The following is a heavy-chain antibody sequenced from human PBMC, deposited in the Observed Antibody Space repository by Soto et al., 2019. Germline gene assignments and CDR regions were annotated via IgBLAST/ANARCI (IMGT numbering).Heavy chain of an antibody. CDR3: ARDSSSWYGGYYYGMDV. D-gene: IGHD6-13*01. Sequence: QVQLVESGGGVVQPGRSLRLSCAASGFTFSSYAMHWVRQAPGKGLEWVAVISYDGSNKYYADSVKGRFTISRDNSKNTLYLQMNSLRAEDTAVYYCARDSSSWYGGYYYGMDVWGQGTTVTVSS. J-gene: IGHJ6*02. CDR1: GFTFSSYA. CDR2: ISYDGSNK. V-gene: IGHV3-30-3*01.